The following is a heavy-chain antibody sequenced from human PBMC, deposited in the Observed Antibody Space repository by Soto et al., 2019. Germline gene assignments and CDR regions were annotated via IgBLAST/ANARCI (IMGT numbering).Heavy chain of an antibody. CDR3: VRGLSAARRGDADYGMDV. D-gene: IGHD6-6*01. Sequence: QVQLVQSGAEVKKPGSSVNVSCKASGCTFSSYAISWVRQAPGQGLEWMGVIIRIFGTANYAQKFQSSVTITADESTSTAYMVLSRLRAEDTAVYDCVRGLSAARRGDADYGMDVWGKGNTGTVSS. CDR2: IIRIFGTA. CDR1: GCTFSSYA. J-gene: IGHJ6*04. V-gene: IGHV1-69*01.